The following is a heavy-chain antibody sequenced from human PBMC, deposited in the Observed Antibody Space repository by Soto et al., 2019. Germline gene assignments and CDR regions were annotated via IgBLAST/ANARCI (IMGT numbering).Heavy chain of an antibody. V-gene: IGHV3-23*01. CDR3: AKGGASRGHYYGVDV. Sequence: ESGGDLVRQGGSLRLTCAGSGFTFSNFAMTWVRQAPGEGLERVSSINGGGDREYYADFAKGRFTLSRDNSKNTVVMEMKSLRAEDTALYYCAKGGASRGHYYGVDVWRQGTMVAVSS. J-gene: IGHJ6*02. CDR2: INGGGDRE. D-gene: IGHD3-10*01. CDR1: GFTFSNFA.